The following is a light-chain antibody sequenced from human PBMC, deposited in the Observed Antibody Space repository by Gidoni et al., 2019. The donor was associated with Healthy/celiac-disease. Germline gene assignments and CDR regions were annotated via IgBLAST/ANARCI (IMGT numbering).Light chain of an antibody. CDR2: EDS. Sequence: SYDLTQPPSASVSPGQTARITCTGYALPKKYAYWYQQKSGQAPVLVIYEDSKRPSGIPERFSGSSSGTMATLTISGAQVEDEADYYCYSTDSSGNHRVFGGGTKLTVL. V-gene: IGLV3-10*01. CDR1: ALPKKY. J-gene: IGLJ2*01. CDR3: YSTDSSGNHRV.